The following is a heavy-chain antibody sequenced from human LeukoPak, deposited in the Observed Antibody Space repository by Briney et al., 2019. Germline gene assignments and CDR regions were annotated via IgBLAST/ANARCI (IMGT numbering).Heavy chain of an antibody. Sequence: SETLSLTCTVSSGSISTSNYYWGWVRQPPGKALEWIGNIFYSGSTYYNPSLKSRVTISVDTSKNQFSLKLSSVTAADTAVYYCARGLKSYSSGWFLGKHFDYWGQGTLVTVSS. J-gene: IGHJ4*02. CDR1: SGSISTSNYY. CDR2: IFYSGST. V-gene: IGHV4-39*07. D-gene: IGHD6-19*01. CDR3: ARGLKSYSSGWFLGKHFDY.